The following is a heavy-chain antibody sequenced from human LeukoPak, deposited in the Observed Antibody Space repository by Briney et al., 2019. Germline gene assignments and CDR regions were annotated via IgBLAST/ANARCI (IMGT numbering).Heavy chain of an antibody. V-gene: IGHV4-34*01. CDR1: GGSFSGYY. J-gene: IGHJ4*02. D-gene: IGHD2/OR15-2a*01. CDR3: ARRGNLWAR. CDR2: INHSGST. Sequence: SETLSLTCAVYGGSFSGYYWSWIRQPPGKGLEWIGEINHSGSTNYNPSLKGRVTISVDTSKNQFFLKLSSVTAADTAVYYCARRGNLWARWGQGTLVTVSS.